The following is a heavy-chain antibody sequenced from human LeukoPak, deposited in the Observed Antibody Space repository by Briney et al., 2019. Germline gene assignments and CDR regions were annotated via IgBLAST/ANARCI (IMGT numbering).Heavy chain of an antibody. V-gene: IGHV3-23*01. D-gene: IGHD1-26*01. CDR1: GFTFSNYV. CDR3: AKDPVGATSYDPIDN. CDR2: ISGSGGST. Sequence: GGSLRLSCAASGFTFSNYVMSWVRQAPGKGLEWVSVISGSGGSTYYADSVKGRFTISRDNSKNTLYLQMNSLRAEDTAVYYCAKDPVGATSYDPIDNWGQGTLVTVSS. J-gene: IGHJ4*02.